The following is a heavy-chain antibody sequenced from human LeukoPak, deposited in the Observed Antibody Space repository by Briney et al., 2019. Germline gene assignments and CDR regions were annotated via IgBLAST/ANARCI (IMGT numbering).Heavy chain of an antibody. CDR1: GFTFSSYS. V-gene: IGHV3-21*01. J-gene: IGHJ3*02. Sequence: PGGSLRLSCAASGFTFSSYSTNWVRQAPGKGLEWVSSISSSSSYIYYADSVKGRFTISRDNAKNTLYLQMNSLRAEDTAVYYCARDRDSSGYYFDAFDIWGQGTMVTVSS. CDR2: ISSSSSYI. CDR3: ARDRDSSGYYFDAFDI. D-gene: IGHD3-22*01.